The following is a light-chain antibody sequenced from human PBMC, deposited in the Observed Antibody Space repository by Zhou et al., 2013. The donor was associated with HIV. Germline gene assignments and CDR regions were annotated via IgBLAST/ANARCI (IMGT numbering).Light chain of an antibody. CDR1: QSMSSSY. V-gene: IGKV3D-20*02. J-gene: IGKJ4*01. CDR3: QQRSNWPLT. CDR2: GAF. Sequence: EIVLTQSPGTLSLSPGERATLSCRASQSMSSSYLAWYQQKRGQAPRLLIHGAFSRATGIPDRFSGSGSGTDFTLTISRLEPEDFAVYYCQQRSNWPLTFGGGTKVEIK.